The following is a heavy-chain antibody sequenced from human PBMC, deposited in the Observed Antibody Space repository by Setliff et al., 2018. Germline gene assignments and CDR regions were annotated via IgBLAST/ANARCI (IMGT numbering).Heavy chain of an antibody. Sequence: ASVKVSCKASGYTLINYGISWVRQAPGQGLEWMGWIGAYTGNTNYAQKFQGRVTMTTDTSTSTAYMELRSLRSDDTAVYYCSRLVRYCTTTTCQSVPGAEVWGQGT. CDR2: IGAYTGNT. CDR3: SRLVRYCTTTTCQSVPGAEV. J-gene: IGHJ4*02. CDR1: GYTLINYG. D-gene: IGHD2-8*01. V-gene: IGHV1-18*01.